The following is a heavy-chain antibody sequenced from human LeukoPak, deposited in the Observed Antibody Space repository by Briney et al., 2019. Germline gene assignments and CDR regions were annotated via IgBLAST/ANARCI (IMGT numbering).Heavy chain of an antibody. D-gene: IGHD6-19*01. J-gene: IGHJ4*02. CDR3: ARGIAVAGTGFDY. Sequence: SETLSLTCAVYGGSFSGYYWSWIRQPPGKGLEWIGEINHSGSTNYNPSLKSRVTISVDTSKNQFSLKLSSVTAANTAVYYCARGIAVAGTGFDYWGQGTLVTVSS. V-gene: IGHV4-34*01. CDR2: INHSGST. CDR1: GGSFSGYY.